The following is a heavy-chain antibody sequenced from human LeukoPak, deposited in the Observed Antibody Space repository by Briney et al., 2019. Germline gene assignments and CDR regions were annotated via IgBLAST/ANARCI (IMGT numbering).Heavy chain of an antibody. CDR2: INPNSGGT. V-gene: IGHV1-2*02. Sequence: ASVKVSCKASGYTFTGYYMHWVRQASGQGLEWMGWINPNSGGTNYAQKFQGRVTMTRDTSISTAYMELSRLRSDDTAVYYCARSRPRGVYYGMDVWGQGTTVTVSS. CDR1: GYTFTGYY. CDR3: ARSRPRGVYYGMDV. D-gene: IGHD5-24*01. J-gene: IGHJ6*02.